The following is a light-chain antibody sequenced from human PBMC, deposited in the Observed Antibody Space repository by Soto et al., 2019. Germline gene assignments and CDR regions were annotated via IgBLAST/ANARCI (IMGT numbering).Light chain of an antibody. CDR2: VNI. CDR1: SSNIGAGYD. J-gene: IGLJ2*01. CDR3: QSYDSSLSVV. Sequence: QSVLTQPPSVSGAPGQRVTISCTGRSSNIGAGYDVHWYQQLPGTAPKLLIYVNINRPSGVPDRFSGSKSGTSASLAITGLQAEDEADYYCQSYDSSLSVVFGGGTKLTVL. V-gene: IGLV1-40*01.